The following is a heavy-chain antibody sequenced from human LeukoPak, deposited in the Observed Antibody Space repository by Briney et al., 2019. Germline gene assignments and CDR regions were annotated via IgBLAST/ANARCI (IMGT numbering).Heavy chain of an antibody. CDR2: IKQDGSEK. Sequence: GGSLRLSCAASGFTFSSYWMSWVRQAPGKGLEWVANIKQDGSEKYYVDSVKGRFTISRDNAKNSLYLQMNSLRAEDTAVYYCARDTLTWYDSSGYYPSVGYWGQGTLVTVSS. J-gene: IGHJ4*02. V-gene: IGHV3-7*01. CDR3: ARDTLTWYDSSGYYPSVGY. CDR1: GFTFSSYW. D-gene: IGHD3-22*01.